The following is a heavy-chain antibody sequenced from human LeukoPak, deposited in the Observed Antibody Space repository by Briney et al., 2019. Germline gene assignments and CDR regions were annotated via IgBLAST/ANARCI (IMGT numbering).Heavy chain of an antibody. J-gene: IGHJ6*02. V-gene: IGHV3-33*01. CDR3: ARDRADFWSGLVGNYYYGMDV. D-gene: IGHD3-3*01. CDR2: IWYDGSNK. Sequence: PGRSLRLSCAASGFTFSSYGMHWVRQAPGKGLEWEAVIWYDGSNKYYADSVKGRFTISRDNSKNTLYLQMNSLRAEDTAVYYCARDRADFWSGLVGNYYYGMDVWGQGTTVTVSS. CDR1: GFTFSSYG.